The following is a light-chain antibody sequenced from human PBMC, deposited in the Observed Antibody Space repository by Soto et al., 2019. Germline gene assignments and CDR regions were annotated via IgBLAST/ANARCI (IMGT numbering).Light chain of an antibody. CDR2: KGS. CDR1: SSDVGSYNL. J-gene: IGLJ1*01. V-gene: IGLV2-23*03. Sequence: QSALTQPASVSGSPGQSITISCTGTSSDVGSYNLVSWYQQHPGKAPKLMIYKGSKRPSGVSNRFSGSKSGNTASLTISGLQAEDEAEYYCCSYAGSSTFYVFGTGTKVTVL. CDR3: CSYAGSSTFYV.